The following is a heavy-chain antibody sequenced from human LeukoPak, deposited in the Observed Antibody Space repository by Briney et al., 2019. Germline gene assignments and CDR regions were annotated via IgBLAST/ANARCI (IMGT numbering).Heavy chain of an antibody. J-gene: IGHJ3*02. CDR1: GGSISSYY. Sequence: SETLSLTCSVSGGSISSYYWSWIRQPPGKGLEWIGYIYYSGSTNYNPSLKSRVTISVDTSKNQFPLKLSSVTAADTALYYCAREQRYNWNYRAFDIWGQGTMVTVSS. D-gene: IGHD1-7*01. V-gene: IGHV4-59*01. CDR3: AREQRYNWNYRAFDI. CDR2: IYYSGST.